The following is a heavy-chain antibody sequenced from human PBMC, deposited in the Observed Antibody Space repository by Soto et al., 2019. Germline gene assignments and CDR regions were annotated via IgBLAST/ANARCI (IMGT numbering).Heavy chain of an antibody. D-gene: IGHD1-1*01. V-gene: IGHV1-69*01. CDR3: ARGGKERFRGPGMDV. J-gene: IGHJ6*02. CDR1: GDRFSTYA. Sequence: QVQLVQSGAEVMKPGSSVRVSCRASGDRFSTYAINWVRQAPGQGLEWLGGIITFFGAAMYAQKFQDRVTITADEFTTTAYLELSSLRPEDTAVYYCARGGKERFRGPGMDVWGQGTTVTVSS. CDR2: IITFFGAA.